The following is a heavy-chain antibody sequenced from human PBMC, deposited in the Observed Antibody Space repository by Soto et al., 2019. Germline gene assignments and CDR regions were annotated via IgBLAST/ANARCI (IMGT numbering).Heavy chain of an antibody. CDR1: GFAFSTYC. Sequence: GGSLRLSCVASGFAFSTYCMQWFRQAPGNGLEWVSVISHIGRGEDYADSVKGRFSISRDNSKNTLYLQMNSLRPEDTAVYYCVRGYFYGYAIPWYSDLWGRGTLVTVAS. CDR2: ISHIGRGE. V-gene: IGHV3-30*19. D-gene: IGHD2-2*01. J-gene: IGHJ2*01. CDR3: VRGYFYGYAIPWYSDL.